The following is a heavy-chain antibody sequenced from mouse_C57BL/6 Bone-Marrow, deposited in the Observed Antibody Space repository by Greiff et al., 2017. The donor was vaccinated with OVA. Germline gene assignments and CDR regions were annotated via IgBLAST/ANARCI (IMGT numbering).Heavy chain of an antibody. V-gene: IGHV1-64*01. Sequence: QVQLQQPGAELVKPGASVKLSCKASGYTFTSYWMHWVKQRPGQGLEWIGMIHPNSGSTNYNEKFKSKATLTVDKSSSTAYMQLSSLTSEDSAVYFCARGDGPAWCAYWGKGTLVTVSA. CDR3: ARGDGPAWCAY. CDR2: IHPNSGST. D-gene: IGHD2-3*01. CDR1: GYTFTSYW. J-gene: IGHJ3*01.